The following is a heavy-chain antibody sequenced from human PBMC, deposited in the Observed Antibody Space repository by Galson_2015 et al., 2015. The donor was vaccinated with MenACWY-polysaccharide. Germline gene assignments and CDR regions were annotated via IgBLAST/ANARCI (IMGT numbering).Heavy chain of an antibody. CDR3: ARGHYGFDV. Sequence: SLRLSCAASGFSLGAWYMSWFRQAPGKGLEWLSYISKSGDSIYYGDYVKGRFAISRDNAKNSLYLQLNSLEVEDTAIYYCARGHYGFDVWRQGTTLTVSS. CDR1: GFSLGAWY. CDR2: ISKSGDSI. J-gene: IGHJ6*02. V-gene: IGHV3-11*01.